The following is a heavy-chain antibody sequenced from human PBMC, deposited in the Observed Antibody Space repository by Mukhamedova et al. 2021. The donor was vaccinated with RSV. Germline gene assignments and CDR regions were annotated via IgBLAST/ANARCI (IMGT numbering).Heavy chain of an antibody. D-gene: IGHD6-13*01. CDR2: ISYDGSNK. CDR3: ASMYSRETYYGMDV. Sequence: GFTFSSYAMHWVRQAPGKGLEWVAVISYDGSNKYYADSVKGRFTISRDNSKNTLYLQMNSLRAEDTAVYYCASMYSRETYYGMDV. J-gene: IGHJ6*01. CDR1: GFTFSSYA. V-gene: IGHV3-30*04.